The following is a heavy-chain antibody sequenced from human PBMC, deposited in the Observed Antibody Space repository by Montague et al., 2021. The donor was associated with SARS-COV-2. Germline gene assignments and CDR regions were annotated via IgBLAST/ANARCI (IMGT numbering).Heavy chain of an antibody. CDR2: TNYRSKWTS. D-gene: IGHD4-17*01. CDR1: GDSVWSNTAA. CDR3: VRDTGSAQAGFDA. Sequence: CAISGDSVWSNTAAWNWIRQSPSGGLERLGRTNYRSKWTSDYATSVEGRISIDPDTSKNQFFLHLRSVTPEDTGVDYCVRDTGSAQAGFDAWGQGTLVTVSS. J-gene: IGHJ4*02. V-gene: IGHV6-1*01.